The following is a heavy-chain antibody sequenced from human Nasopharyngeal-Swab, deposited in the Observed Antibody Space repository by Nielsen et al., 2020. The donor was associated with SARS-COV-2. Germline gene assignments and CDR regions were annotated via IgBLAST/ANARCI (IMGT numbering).Heavy chain of an antibody. J-gene: IGHJ5*02. V-gene: IGHV3-30*03. D-gene: IGHD1-26*01. Sequence: SCAASGFTFSSYGMHWVRQAPGKGLECVAVISYDGSNKYHADSVRGRFTISRDDSENTLYLQMNSLRPEDTAVYYCARGGMVGATTYGWFDPWGQGTLVTVSS. CDR2: ISYDGSNK. CDR1: GFTFSSYG. CDR3: ARGGMVGATTYGWFDP.